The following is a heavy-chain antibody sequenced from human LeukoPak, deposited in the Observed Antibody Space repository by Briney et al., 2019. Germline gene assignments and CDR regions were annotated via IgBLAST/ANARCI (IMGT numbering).Heavy chain of an antibody. J-gene: IGHJ6*03. Sequence: ASVKVSCKASGGTFSSYAISWVRQAPGQGLEWMGGIIPIFGTANYAQKFQGRVTITTDESTSTVYMELSSLRSEDTAVYYCASSSGRTDYYYYMDVWGKGTTVTVSS. CDR2: IIPIFGTA. CDR3: ASSSGRTDYYYYMDV. CDR1: GGTFSSYA. D-gene: IGHD3-22*01. V-gene: IGHV1-69*05.